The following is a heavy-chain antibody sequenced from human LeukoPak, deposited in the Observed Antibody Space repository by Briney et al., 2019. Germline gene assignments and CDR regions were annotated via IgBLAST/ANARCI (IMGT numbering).Heavy chain of an antibody. CDR2: ISGSGGST. D-gene: IGHD2-8*01. V-gene: IGHV3-23*01. CDR1: GFTFSSYA. J-gene: IGHJ4*02. CDR3: AKDRWCNIALDY. Sequence: GGSLRLSCAASGFTFSSYAMSWVRQAPGNGLEWVSAISGSGGSTYYADSVKGRFTISRDNSKNTLYLQMNSLRAEDTAVYYCAKDRWCNIALDYWGQGTLVTVSS.